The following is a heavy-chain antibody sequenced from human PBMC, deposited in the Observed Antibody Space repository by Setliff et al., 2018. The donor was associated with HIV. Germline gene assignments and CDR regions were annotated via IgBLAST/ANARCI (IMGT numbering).Heavy chain of an antibody. CDR3: ARTRDCSSSGCFYHAFDM. CDR2: IHYGGTT. J-gene: IGHJ3*02. CDR1: GESVNNFY. D-gene: IGHD2-2*01. Sequence: SETLSLTCTVSGESVNNFYWGWIRQPPGKGLEWIGSIHYGGTTYSNPSLRSRVALSVDTSKNQFSLQLSSVTAADMAVYYCARTRDCSSSGCFYHAFDMWGQGTMVTVSS. V-gene: IGHV4-39*01.